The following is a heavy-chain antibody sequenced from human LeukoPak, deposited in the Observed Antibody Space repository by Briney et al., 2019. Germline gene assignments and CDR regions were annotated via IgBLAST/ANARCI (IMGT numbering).Heavy chain of an antibody. D-gene: IGHD6-13*01. CDR3: ARDAYSSSWDY. CDR2: ISAYNGNT. CDR1: GYTFTSYG. J-gene: IGHJ4*02. Sequence: ASVKVSCKASGYTFTSYGISWVRQAPGQGLEWMGWISAYNGNTNYAQKFQGRVTTTADKSTSTAYMELSSLRSEDTAVYYCARDAYSSSWDYWGQGTLVTVSS. V-gene: IGHV1-18*01.